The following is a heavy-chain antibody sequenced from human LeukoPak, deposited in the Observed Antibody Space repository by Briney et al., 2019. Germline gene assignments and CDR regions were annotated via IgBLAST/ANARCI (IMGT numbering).Heavy chain of an antibody. CDR2: ISGSGGTT. CDR1: GFTFSSYA. D-gene: IGHD2-15*01. V-gene: IGHV3-23*01. Sequence: QTGGSLRLSCAASGFTFSSYAMSWVRQAPGKWLEWVSAISGSGGTTYYADSVKGRFTISRDNSKNTLYLQMNSLRAEDTAVYYCAKDRGMFLVGYLDYWGQGTLVTVSS. CDR3: AKDRGMFLVGYLDY. J-gene: IGHJ4*02.